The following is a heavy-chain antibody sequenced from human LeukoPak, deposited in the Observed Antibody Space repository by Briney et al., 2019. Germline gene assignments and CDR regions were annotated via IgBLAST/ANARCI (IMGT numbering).Heavy chain of an antibody. Sequence: GGSLRLSCAASGFAFSNYWMTWVRQAPGKGLEWVANIKQDGREKYYVDSVKGRFTISRDNAKNSLYLQMDSLRADDTAVYYCATWGGLGDYWGQVTLVTVSS. CDR1: GFAFSNYW. J-gene: IGHJ4*02. V-gene: IGHV3-7*01. CDR3: ATWGGLGDY. CDR2: IKQDGREK. D-gene: IGHD3-16*01.